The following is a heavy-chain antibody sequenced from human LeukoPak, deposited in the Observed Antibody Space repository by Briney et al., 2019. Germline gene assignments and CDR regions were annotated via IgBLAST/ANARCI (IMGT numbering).Heavy chain of an antibody. V-gene: IGHV1-2*02. CDR2: TNPNSGGT. D-gene: IGHD3-10*01. CDR1: GYTFTGYY. CDR3: ARVIARGGYDAFDI. J-gene: IGHJ3*02. Sequence: ASVKVSCKASGYTFTGYYMHWVRQAPGQGLEWMGWTNPNSGGTNYAQKFQGRVTMTRDTSISTAYMELSRLRSDDTAVYYCARVIARGGYDAFDIWGQGTMVTVSS.